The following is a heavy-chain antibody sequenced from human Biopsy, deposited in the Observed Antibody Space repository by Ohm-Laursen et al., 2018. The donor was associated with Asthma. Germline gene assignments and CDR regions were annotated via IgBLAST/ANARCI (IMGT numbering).Heavy chain of an antibody. Sequence: GSSVKVSCKASGNTFSSFGVSWVRQAPGQGFEWMAGRPSFGPAKFAQKFQGRVTITADVSARTAFMELHSLRAEDTAVYYCARAYGGNFFSGAFDIWGQGTMVTVSS. CDR3: ARAYGGNFFSGAFDI. CDR2: RPSFGPA. CDR1: GNTFSSFG. J-gene: IGHJ3*02. V-gene: IGHV1-69*01. D-gene: IGHD4-23*01.